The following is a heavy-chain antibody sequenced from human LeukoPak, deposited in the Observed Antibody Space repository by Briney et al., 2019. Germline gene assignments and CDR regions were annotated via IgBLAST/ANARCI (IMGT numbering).Heavy chain of an antibody. CDR3: ARFRSGWYVDY. CDR1: GFTFSSYG. J-gene: IGHJ4*02. V-gene: IGHV3-33*01. CDR2: IWNDGSKQ. D-gene: IGHD6-19*01. Sequence: PGTSLRLSCAASGFTFSSYGMHWVRQAPGKGLEWVAVIWNDGSKQSYVDSVKGRFTISRDDSKNTLYLQMNSLRAEDTAVYYCARFRSGWYVDYWGQGTLVTVSS.